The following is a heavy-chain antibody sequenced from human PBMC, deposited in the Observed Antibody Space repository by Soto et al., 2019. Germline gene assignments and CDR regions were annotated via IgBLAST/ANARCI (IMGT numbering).Heavy chain of an antibody. CDR1: GFTVSSNY. J-gene: IGHJ6*02. V-gene: IGHV3-53*01. CDR2: IYSGGST. CDR3: ARDSLAFNGAYYYYGMDV. Sequence: GGSLRLSCAASGFTVSSNYMSWVRQAPGKGLEWVSVIYSGGSTYYADSVKGRFTISRDNSKNTLYLQMNSLRAEDTAVYYCARDSLAFNGAYYYYGMDVWGQGTTVTVSS. D-gene: IGHD3-16*01.